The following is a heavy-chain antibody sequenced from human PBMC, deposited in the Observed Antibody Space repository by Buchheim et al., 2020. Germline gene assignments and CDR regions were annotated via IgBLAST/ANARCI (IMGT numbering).Heavy chain of an antibody. J-gene: IGHJ4*02. CDR1: GFTFSSYG. D-gene: IGHD6-6*01. CDR3: AKDPSARPFYVHFDY. V-gene: IGHV3-30*18. Sequence: QVQLVESGGGVVQPGRSLRLSCAASGFTFSSYGMHWVRQAPGKGLEWVAVISYDGSNKYYADSVKGRFTISSDNSKNTLYLQMNSLRAEDTAVYYCAKDPSARPFYVHFDYWGQGTL. CDR2: ISYDGSNK.